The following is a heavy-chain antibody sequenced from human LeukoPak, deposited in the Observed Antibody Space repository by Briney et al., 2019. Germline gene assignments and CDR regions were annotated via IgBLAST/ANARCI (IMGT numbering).Heavy chain of an antibody. D-gene: IGHD2-8*01. V-gene: IGHV4-59*03. CDR2: IHYSGSS. J-gene: IGHJ5*01. Sequence: SETLSLTCTVSGDSTSNFYWNWIRQSPGKGLEWIGNIHYSGSSVYNPSLESRGTISIDTSRRRLFLKLSSVTAADTAVYFCVLAPNSNWFDFWGPGILVTVSS. CDR3: VLAPNSNWFDF. CDR1: GDSTSNFY.